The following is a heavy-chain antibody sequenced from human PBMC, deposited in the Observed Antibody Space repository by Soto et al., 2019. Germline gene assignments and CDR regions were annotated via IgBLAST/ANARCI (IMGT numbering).Heavy chain of an antibody. Sequence: GGSLRLSCAASGFTFSSYGMTWVRRAPGKGLEWVSFSSATGAGTYYADSVKGRLTISRDNSKNTLYLQMTSLRADDTAVYYCAKDRRAGGNYGFYSDFWGQGALVTVSS. CDR2: SSATGAGT. CDR3: AKDRRAGGNYGFYSDF. J-gene: IGHJ4*02. CDR1: GFTFSSYG. D-gene: IGHD1-7*01. V-gene: IGHV3-23*01.